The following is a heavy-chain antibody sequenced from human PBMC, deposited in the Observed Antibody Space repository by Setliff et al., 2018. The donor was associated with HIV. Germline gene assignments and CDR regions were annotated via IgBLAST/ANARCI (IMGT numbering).Heavy chain of an antibody. J-gene: IGHJ4*02. CDR1: GGTYSSYS. CDR3: ARGPLYGYDRGYFDY. CDR2: IVPAIGIT. V-gene: IGHV1-69*10. Sequence: VASVKVSCKASGGTYSSYSINWVRQAPEQGLEWLGGIVPAIGITNYAQKFQDRVTITADESTSTVYMEISSLTSEDTALYYCARGPLYGYDRGYFDYWGQGTLVTVSS. D-gene: IGHD5-12*01.